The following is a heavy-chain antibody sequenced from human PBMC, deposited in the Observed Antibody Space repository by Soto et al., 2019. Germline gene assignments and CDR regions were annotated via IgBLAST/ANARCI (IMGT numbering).Heavy chain of an antibody. D-gene: IGHD5-12*01. CDR1: GGTFSSYA. J-gene: IGHJ4*02. V-gene: IGHV1-69*13. CDR2: IIPIFGTA. Sequence: ASVKVSCKASGGTFSSYAISGVRQAPGQGLEWMGGIIPIFGTANYAQKFQGRVTITADESTSTAYMELSSLRSEDTAVYYCARGGGYELFDYWGQGTLVTVSS. CDR3: ARGGGYELFDY.